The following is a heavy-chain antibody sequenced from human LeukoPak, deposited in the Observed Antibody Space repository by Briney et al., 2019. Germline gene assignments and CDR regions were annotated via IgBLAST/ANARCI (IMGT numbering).Heavy chain of an antibody. CDR1: GFTFSSYV. D-gene: IGHD3-22*01. CDR2: IRYDGSNK. Sequence: GGSLRLSCAASGFTFSSYVMHWVRQAPGKGLEWVAFIRYDGSNKYYSDSVKGRFTISRDNSKNTLYLQMNGLRAEDTAVYYCARGGAYYYDSSGYPPRGYFDYWGQGTLVTVSS. V-gene: IGHV3-30*02. CDR3: ARGGAYYYDSSGYPPRGYFDY. J-gene: IGHJ4*02.